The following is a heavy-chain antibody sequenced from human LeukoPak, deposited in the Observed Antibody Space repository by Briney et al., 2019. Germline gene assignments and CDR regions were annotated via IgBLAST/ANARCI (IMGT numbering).Heavy chain of an antibody. D-gene: IGHD2-15*01. Sequence: SETLSLTCTVSNDSISSDDYYWNWIRQSPGTGLEWIGYIFHRGGTSYNPSLKSRILFSVDTSQNQFSLKLNSVTAADTAVYYCVREILYCSGGSCYRGPFDNWGQGTLVTVSA. CDR3: VREILYCSGGSCYRGPFDN. CDR2: IFHRGGT. CDR1: NDSISSDDYY. J-gene: IGHJ4*02. V-gene: IGHV4-30-4*01.